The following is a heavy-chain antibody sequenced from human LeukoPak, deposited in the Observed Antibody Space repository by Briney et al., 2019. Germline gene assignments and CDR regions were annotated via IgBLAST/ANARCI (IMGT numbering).Heavy chain of an antibody. D-gene: IGHD6-19*01. V-gene: IGHV3-64*01. CDR1: GFTFSSHS. Sequence: GGSLRLSCAASGFTFSSHSMHWVRQAPGKGLEYVSGIRSDGTSTYYAKSVKDRFTISRDNSKNTRELQRGSLRAEDIAVYYCARRGSGWEFDLWGQGALVTVSS. CDR2: IRSDGTST. J-gene: IGHJ4*02. CDR3: ARRGSGWEFDL.